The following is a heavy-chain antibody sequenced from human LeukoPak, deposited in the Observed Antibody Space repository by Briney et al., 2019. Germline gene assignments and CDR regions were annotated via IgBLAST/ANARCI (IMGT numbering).Heavy chain of an antibody. D-gene: IGHD2-2*01. CDR3: ASPAASQPYYYYGMDV. Sequence: QPGGSLRLSCAASGFTFSSHWMHWVRQAPGKGLVWVSRINSDGSSISYADSVKGRFTISRDNAKNSLYLQMNSLRAEDTAVYYCASPAASQPYYYYGMDVWGQGTTVTVSS. V-gene: IGHV3-74*01. CDR2: INSDGSSI. CDR1: GFTFSSHW. J-gene: IGHJ6*02.